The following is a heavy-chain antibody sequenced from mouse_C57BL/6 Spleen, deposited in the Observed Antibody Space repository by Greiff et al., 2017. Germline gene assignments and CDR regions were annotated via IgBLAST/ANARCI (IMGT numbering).Heavy chain of an antibody. D-gene: IGHD2-4*01. CDR1: GYAFSSSW. CDR3: ARKDYDVGPYAMDY. V-gene: IGHV1-82*01. Sequence: QVQLQQSGPELVKPGASVKISCKASGYAFSSSWMNWVKQRPGKGLEWIGRIYPGDGDTNYNGKFKGKATLTVDKSSSTAYMQLSSLTSEDSAVYYCARKDYDVGPYAMDYWGQGTSVTVSS. CDR2: IYPGDGDT. J-gene: IGHJ4*01.